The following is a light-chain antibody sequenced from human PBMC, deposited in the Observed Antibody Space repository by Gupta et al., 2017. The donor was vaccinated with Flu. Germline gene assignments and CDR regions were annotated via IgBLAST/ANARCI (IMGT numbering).Light chain of an antibody. CDR2: DAS. J-gene: IGKJ2*01. CDR3: HGRTTYGQR. Sequence: PPTLSLSPAEIATLAFMSTQNVNSYLAWHQYTPCLAPRLLIYDASITATAIPARFSASGSRTAFSLTIGSLNLKDFPVYYFHGRTTYGQRFGQGTKLEIK. CDR1: QNVNSY. V-gene: IGKV3-11*01.